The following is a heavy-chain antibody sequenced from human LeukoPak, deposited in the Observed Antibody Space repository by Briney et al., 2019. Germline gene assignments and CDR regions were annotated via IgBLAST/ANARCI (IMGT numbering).Heavy chain of an antibody. D-gene: IGHD5-24*01. CDR3: TPRWVRDA. V-gene: IGHV3-73*01. CDR2: IRSKANSYAT. J-gene: IGHJ4*02. CDR1: GFTFSGSA. Sequence: TGGSLGLSGAASGFTFSGSAMHWVRQASGKGLEWVGRIRSKANSYATAYAASVNGRFTISRDDSKNTAYLQMNSLKTEDTAVYYCTPRWVRDAWGQGTLVTVSS.